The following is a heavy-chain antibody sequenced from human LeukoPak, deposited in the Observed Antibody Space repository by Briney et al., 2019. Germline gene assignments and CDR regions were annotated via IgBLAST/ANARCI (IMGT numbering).Heavy chain of an antibody. J-gene: IGHJ4*02. V-gene: IGHV3-48*04. CDR2: ISSSSSTI. CDR1: GLPSSSYT. CDR3: AREGYSHPLDY. D-gene: IGHD6-13*01. Sequence: PGGSLSPSCPASGLPSSSYTMNWVGKAPGKGLEWVSYISSSSSTIYYADSVKGRFTISRDNAKNSLYLQMNSLRAEDTAVYYCAREGYSHPLDYWGQGTLVTVSS.